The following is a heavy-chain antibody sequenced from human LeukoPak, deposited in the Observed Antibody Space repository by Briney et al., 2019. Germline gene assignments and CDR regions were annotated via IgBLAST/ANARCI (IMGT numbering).Heavy chain of an antibody. CDR2: IYTSGST. Sequence: SETLSLTCTVSGGSISSYYWSWIRQPAGKGLEWIGRIYTSGSTNYNPSLKSRVTMSVDTSKNQFSLKLSSVTAADTAVYYCARSFTSYYDFWSDYEPAVNWFDPWGQGTLVTVSS. CDR3: ARSFTSYYDFWSDYEPAVNWFDP. J-gene: IGHJ5*02. D-gene: IGHD3-3*01. V-gene: IGHV4-4*07. CDR1: GGSISSYY.